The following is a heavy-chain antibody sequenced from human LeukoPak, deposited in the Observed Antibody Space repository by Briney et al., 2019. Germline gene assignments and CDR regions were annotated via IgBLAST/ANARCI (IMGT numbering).Heavy chain of an antibody. D-gene: IGHD1-26*01. CDR3: ARALPRLFDY. CDR2: IYHSGST. J-gene: IGHJ4*02. V-gene: IGHV4-38-2*02. Sequence: SETLSLTCTVSGYSISSGYYWGWIRQPPGKGLEWIGSIYHSGSTYYNPSLMSRVTISVDTSKNQFSLKLSSVTAADTAVYYCARALPRLFDYWGQGTLVTVSS. CDR1: GYSISSGYY.